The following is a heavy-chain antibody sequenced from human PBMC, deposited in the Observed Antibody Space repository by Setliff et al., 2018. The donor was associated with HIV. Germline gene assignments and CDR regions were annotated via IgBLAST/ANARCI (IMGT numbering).Heavy chain of an antibody. J-gene: IGHJ6*03. Sequence: PGGSLRLSCETSGFPFYNFGFHWVRQAPGRGLEWVSTISWYGRDIDYADSVRGRFTFSRDNAKKSLHLLMNRLKLEDTAIYFCVKDASVSAPNFYYFDVWGKGTTVTVSS. CDR3: VKDASVSAPNFYYFDV. V-gene: IGHV3-9*01. CDR1: GFPFYNFG. CDR2: ISWYGRDI.